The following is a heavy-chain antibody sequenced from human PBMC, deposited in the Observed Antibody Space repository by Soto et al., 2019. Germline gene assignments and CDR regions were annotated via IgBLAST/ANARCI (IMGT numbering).Heavy chain of an antibody. Sequence: QLQLQESGPGLVKPSETLSLTCSVSDDSINSDKYYWGWIRQPPGKGLDWIGSIYYRGNAYYNPSLQTRVTIALDKPKSQVALKLNSVTAADSAVYFWARLEGLATITYDFDVWGPGALVTVSS. CDR3: ARLEGLATITYDFDV. D-gene: IGHD3-9*01. J-gene: IGHJ4*02. CDR1: DDSINSDKYY. V-gene: IGHV4-39*01. CDR2: IYYRGNA.